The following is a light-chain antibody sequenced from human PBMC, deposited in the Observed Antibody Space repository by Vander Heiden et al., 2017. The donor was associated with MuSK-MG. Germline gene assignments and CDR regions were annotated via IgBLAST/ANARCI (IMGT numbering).Light chain of an antibody. CDR3: QVWDSSSDHPYV. V-gene: IGLV3-21*02. CDR2: DDS. Sequence: SYVLTQPPSVSVAPGQTTSITCGGTNIGSKSVHCYQQKPGQAPLLFVYDDSDRHSGIPERFSGSNSGNTATLTISRVEAGDEADYYCQVWDSSSDHPYVFGTGTKVTVL. CDR1: NIGSKS. J-gene: IGLJ1*01.